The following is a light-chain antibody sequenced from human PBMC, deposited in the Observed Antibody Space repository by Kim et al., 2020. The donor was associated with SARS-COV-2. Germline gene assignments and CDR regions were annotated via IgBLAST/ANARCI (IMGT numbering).Light chain of an antibody. V-gene: IGLV3-19*01. CDR1: SLRSYY. CDR2: GKN. J-gene: IGLJ3*02. CDR3: NSRDSSGNHWV. Sequence: ACGNTVRITCQRDSLRSYYASWYQKKPGQAPVLVIYGKNNRPSGIPDRFSGSSSGNTASLTITGAQAEDEADYYCNSRDSSGNHWVFGGGTQLTVL.